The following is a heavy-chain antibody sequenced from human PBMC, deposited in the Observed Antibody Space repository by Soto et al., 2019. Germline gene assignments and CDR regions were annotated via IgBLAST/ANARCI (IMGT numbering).Heavy chain of an antibody. V-gene: IGHV3-53*02. CDR1: GLTVSSNY. J-gene: IGHJ4*02. CDR3: ARVFTDTAKVFDY. Sequence: EVQLVETGGGLIQPGGSLRLSCAVSGLTVSSNYMSWVRQAPGKGLGWVSIIYSAGSTYYADSVKGRFTISRDNSKNTVYLQMNSLRAEDTAVYYCARVFTDTAKVFDYWGQGTLVTVSS. CDR2: IYSAGST. D-gene: IGHD5-18*01.